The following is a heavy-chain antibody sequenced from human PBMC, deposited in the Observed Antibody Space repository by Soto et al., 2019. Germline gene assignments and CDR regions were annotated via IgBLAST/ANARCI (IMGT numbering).Heavy chain of an antibody. CDR3: ASWRGGYSYGLDH. V-gene: IGHV3-74*01. D-gene: IGHD5-18*01. J-gene: IGHJ4*02. Sequence: GGSLILSCAASGFTFSSQWLHWVRQAPGKGLVWISRINNDGTSTNYADSVKGRFTVSRDNAKKTMSLQMNSLRAEDTAVYYCASWRGGYSYGLDHWGQGTPVTVSS. CDR1: GFTFSSQW. CDR2: INNDGTST.